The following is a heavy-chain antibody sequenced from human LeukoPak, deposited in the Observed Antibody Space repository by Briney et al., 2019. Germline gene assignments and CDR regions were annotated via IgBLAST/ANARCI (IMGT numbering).Heavy chain of an antibody. Sequence: ASVKVSCKASGYTFTGYYMHWVRQAPGQGLEWMGRINPNSGGTNYAQKFQGRVTMTRDTSISTAYMELTRLTSDDTAVYFCVRGGESSSWSYFDYWGQGTLVTVSS. CDR3: VRGGESSSWSYFDY. J-gene: IGHJ4*02. CDR2: INPNSGGT. V-gene: IGHV1-2*06. CDR1: GYTFTGYY. D-gene: IGHD6-13*01.